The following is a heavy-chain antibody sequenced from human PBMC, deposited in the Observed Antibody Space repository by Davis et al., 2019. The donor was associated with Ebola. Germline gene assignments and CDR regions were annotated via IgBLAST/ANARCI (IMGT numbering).Heavy chain of an antibody. CDR1: GGSTDDNDFF. D-gene: IGHD2-8*01. J-gene: IGHJ5*01. CDR2: IYHNGNT. Sequence: MPSETLSLTCTVSGGSTDDNDFFWSWIRQPPGKGLEWIALIYHNGNTYYNPSLNSRATISLDTSKNEFSLKLRGVTAADTAMYYCARDPSCIDGVCSKDRNWYDSWGQGIVVTVSS. V-gene: IGHV4-30-4*01. CDR3: ARDPSCIDGVCSKDRNWYDS.